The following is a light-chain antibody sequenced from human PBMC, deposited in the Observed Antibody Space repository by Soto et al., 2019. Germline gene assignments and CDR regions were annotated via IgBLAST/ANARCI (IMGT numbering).Light chain of an antibody. CDR3: QQYYHWPRT. CDR2: AAS. Sequence: EIVVTQSPATLSVSPGARATLSCRASESVSSNLAWFQHKPGQAPRLLIYAASTKATGVPARFTGSGSRTDFNLTITSLQSEDFAVYYCQQYYHWPRTFGQGTKVEIK. V-gene: IGKV3-15*01. CDR1: ESVSSN. J-gene: IGKJ1*01.